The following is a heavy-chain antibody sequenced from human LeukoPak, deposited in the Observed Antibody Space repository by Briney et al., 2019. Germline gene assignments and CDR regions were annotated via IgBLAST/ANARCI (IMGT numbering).Heavy chain of an antibody. CDR1: GFTDSSNY. D-gene: IGHD5-12*01. Sequence: GGSLRLSCAASGFTDSSNYMSWVRQAPGKGLEWVSVIYSGGSTYYADSVKGRFTISRDNSKNTLYLQMNSLRAEDTAVYYCARPILDSGYDSYYFDYWGQGTLVTVSS. V-gene: IGHV3-66*01. J-gene: IGHJ4*02. CDR3: ARPILDSGYDSYYFDY. CDR2: IYSGGST.